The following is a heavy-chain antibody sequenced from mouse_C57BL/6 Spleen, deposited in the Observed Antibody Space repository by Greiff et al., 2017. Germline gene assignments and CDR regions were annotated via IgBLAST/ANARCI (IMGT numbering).Heavy chain of an antibody. D-gene: IGHD2-5*01. CDR3: ARVNRNYRGNMGY. CDR1: GFTFSDYG. CDR2: ISSGSSTI. V-gene: IGHV5-17*01. Sequence: DVQLQESGGGLVKPGASLKLSCAASGFTFSDYGMHWVRQAPEKGLEWVAYISSGSSTIYYADTVKGRCTISRDNAKNPLFLQMTSLRSDDTAMYDCARVNRNYRGNMGYWGQGTSVTVSS. J-gene: IGHJ4*01.